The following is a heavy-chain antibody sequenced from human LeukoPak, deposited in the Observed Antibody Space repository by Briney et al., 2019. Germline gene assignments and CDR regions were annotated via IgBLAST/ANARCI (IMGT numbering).Heavy chain of an antibody. D-gene: IGHD1-26*01. Sequence: GGSLRLSCVVSGFTFSNYWMSWVRQAPGKGLEWVANIKQDGSEKYYVDSVKGRFTISRDNAKNSLYLQMNSLRAEDTAVYYCARVVGSLYNWFDPWGQGTLVTVSP. CDR2: IKQDGSEK. V-gene: IGHV3-7*03. CDR1: GFTFSNYW. CDR3: ARVVGSLYNWFDP. J-gene: IGHJ5*02.